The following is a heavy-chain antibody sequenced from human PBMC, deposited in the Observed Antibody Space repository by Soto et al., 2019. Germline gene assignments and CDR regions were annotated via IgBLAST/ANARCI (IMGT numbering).Heavy chain of an antibody. J-gene: IGHJ4*02. V-gene: IGHV3-30-3*01. CDR2: ISYDGSNK. CDR3: ARARSGSYFDY. Sequence: QVQLVESGGGVVQPGRSLRLSCAASGFTFSSYATHWVRQAPGKGLEWVSVISYDGSNKYYADSVKGRFTISRDNSKNTLYLQMNILRAEDTAVYYGARARSGSYFDYWGQGTLVTVSS. D-gene: IGHD1-26*01. CDR1: GFTFSSYA.